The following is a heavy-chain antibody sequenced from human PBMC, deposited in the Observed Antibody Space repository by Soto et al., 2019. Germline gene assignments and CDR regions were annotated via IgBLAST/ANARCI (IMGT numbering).Heavy chain of an antibody. CDR3: ARDLALFIAAAGPQGDY. D-gene: IGHD6-13*01. Sequence: QVLLGQSGAEVKKPGASVKVSCKASGYTFTSYGISWMRQAPGQGLEWMGWISAYNGNTNYAQKLQGRVTMTTDTSTSTAYMELRSLRSDDTAVYYCARDLALFIAAAGPQGDYWGQGTLVTVSS. V-gene: IGHV1-18*01. CDR1: GYTFTSYG. CDR2: ISAYNGNT. J-gene: IGHJ4*02.